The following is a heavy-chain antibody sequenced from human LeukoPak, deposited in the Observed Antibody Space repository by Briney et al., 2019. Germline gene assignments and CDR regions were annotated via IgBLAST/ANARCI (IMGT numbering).Heavy chain of an antibody. Sequence: KPSETLSLTCTVSGGSISSYYWSWIRQPPGKGLEWIGYIYYSGSTNYNPSLKSRVSISVDTSKNQFSLKLSSVTAADTAVYYCAREQFRSGYCSGGSCYRNDRDDAFDIWGQGTMVTVSS. D-gene: IGHD2-15*01. CDR3: AREQFRSGYCSGGSCYRNDRDDAFDI. CDR2: IYYSGST. J-gene: IGHJ3*02. V-gene: IGHV4-59*01. CDR1: GGSISSYY.